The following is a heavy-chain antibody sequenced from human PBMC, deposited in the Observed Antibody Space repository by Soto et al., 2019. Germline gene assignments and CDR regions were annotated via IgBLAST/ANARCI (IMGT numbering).Heavy chain of an antibody. J-gene: IGHJ4*02. CDR2: ISGSGGST. Sequence: PVGSLRLSCGASGFTFSSYAMSWVRQAPGKGLEWVSAISGSGGSTYSADSVKGRFTISRDNSKNTLYLQMNSLRAEDTAVYYCAKDQVQLWFRDFDYWGQGTLVTVSS. D-gene: IGHD5-18*01. CDR1: GFTFSSYA. V-gene: IGHV3-23*01. CDR3: AKDQVQLWFRDFDY.